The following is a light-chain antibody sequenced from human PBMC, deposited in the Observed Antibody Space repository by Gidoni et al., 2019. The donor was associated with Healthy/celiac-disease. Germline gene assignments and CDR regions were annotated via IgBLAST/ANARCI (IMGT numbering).Light chain of an antibody. J-gene: IGLJ1*01. CDR3: SSYTSSSTYV. Sequence: QSALTKPASVSGSPGQSITNSCTGTSSDVGGYNYVSWYQTHPGKAPKLMIYDVSNRPSGVSNRFSGSKSGNTASLTISVLQAEDEADYYCSSYTSSSTYVFGTGTKVTVL. CDR2: DVS. CDR1: SSDVGGYNY. V-gene: IGLV2-14*03.